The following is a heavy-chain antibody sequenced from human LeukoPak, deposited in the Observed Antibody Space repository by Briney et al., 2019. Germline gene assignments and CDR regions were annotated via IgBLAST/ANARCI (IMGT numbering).Heavy chain of an antibody. J-gene: IGHJ5*02. CDR3: ARVERSGWYLFDP. CDR2: IYYSGST. Sequence: PSETLSLTCTVSGGSISSYYWSWIRQPPGKGLEWIGYIYYSGSTNYNPSLKSRVTISADTSKNQFSLRLSSVTAADTAVYYCARVERSGWYLFDPWGQGTLVTVSS. CDR1: GGSISSYY. V-gene: IGHV4-59*01. D-gene: IGHD6-19*01.